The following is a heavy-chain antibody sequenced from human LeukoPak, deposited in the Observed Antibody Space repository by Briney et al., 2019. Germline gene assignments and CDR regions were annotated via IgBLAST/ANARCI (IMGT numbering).Heavy chain of an antibody. J-gene: IGHJ4*02. CDR1: GGSISSGGYY. CDR2: IYYSGST. Sequence: SQTLSLTCTVSGGSISSGGYYWSWIRQHPGKGLEWIGYIYYSGSTYYNPSLKSRVTISVDTSKNQFSLKLSSVTAADTAVYYCTRDIYDSSGYYSDYWGQGTLVTVSS. V-gene: IGHV4-31*03. CDR3: TRDIYDSSGYYSDY. D-gene: IGHD3-22*01.